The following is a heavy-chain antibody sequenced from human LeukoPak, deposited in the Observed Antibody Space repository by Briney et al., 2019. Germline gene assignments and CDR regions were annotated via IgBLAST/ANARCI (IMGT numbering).Heavy chain of an antibody. D-gene: IGHD3-10*01. J-gene: IGHJ6*02. CDR3: ATKPYSITMVRGVPPGDYYGMDV. CDR1: GYTLTELS. CDR2: FDPEDGET. V-gene: IGHV1-24*01. Sequence: ASVKVSCKVSGYTLTELSVHWVRQAPGKGLELMGGFDPEDGETIYAQTFQGRVTMTEDTSTDTAYMELSSLRSEDTAVYYCATKPYSITMVRGVPPGDYYGMDVWGQGTTVTVSS.